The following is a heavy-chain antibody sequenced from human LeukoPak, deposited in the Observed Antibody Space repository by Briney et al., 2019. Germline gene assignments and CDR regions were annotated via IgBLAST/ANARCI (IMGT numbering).Heavy chain of an antibody. D-gene: IGHD2/OR15-2a*01. CDR1: GFTFSSYW. CDR3: ARDSTYFKTSDHYYDVFDI. CDR2: IKRDGSVM. Sequence: GGSLRLSCAASGFTFSSYWMTWVRQAPGKGLEWVANIKRDGSVMYYVDSVKGRFTISRDNVKNSLYLQMDSLTAEDTAVYYCARDSTYFKTSDHYYDVFDIWGQGTMVAVSS. J-gene: IGHJ3*02. V-gene: IGHV3-7*01.